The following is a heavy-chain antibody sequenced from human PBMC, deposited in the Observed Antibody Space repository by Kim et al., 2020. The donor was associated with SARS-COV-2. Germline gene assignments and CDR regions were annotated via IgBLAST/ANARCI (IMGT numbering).Heavy chain of an antibody. D-gene: IGHD2-15*01. CDR3: ARIYSSSYFYLDV. J-gene: IGHJ6*03. V-gene: IGHV4-34*01. Sequence: SPSLKIRVTVSADTSKNQFFRKLSSVHAADTAVYFCARIYSSSYFYLDVWGKGTSVTVSS.